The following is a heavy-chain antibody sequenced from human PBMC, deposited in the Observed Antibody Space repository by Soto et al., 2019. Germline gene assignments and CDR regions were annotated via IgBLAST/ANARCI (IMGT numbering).Heavy chain of an antibody. J-gene: IGHJ4*02. D-gene: IGHD3-3*01. Sequence: QVQLVESGGGVVQPGRSLRLSCAASGFTFSSYGMHWVRQAPGKGLEWVAVVSYDGNNEYYADSVKDRFTISRDNSKNTLYLQMNSLRAEDTDMYYCAKTITTPAVSSYSRDSTGRGALIDYWGQGALVIVSS. V-gene: IGHV3-30*18. CDR2: VSYDGNNE. CDR3: AKTITTPAVSSYSRDSTGRGALIDY. CDR1: GFTFSSYG.